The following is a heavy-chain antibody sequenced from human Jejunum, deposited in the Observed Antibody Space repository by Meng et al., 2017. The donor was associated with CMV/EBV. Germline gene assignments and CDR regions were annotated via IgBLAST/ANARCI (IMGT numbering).Heavy chain of an antibody. CDR2: ISSSGST. V-gene: IGHV4-4*07. D-gene: IGHD2-2*01. CDR3: ARDLPGVGVDY. J-gene: IGHJ4*02. CDR1: GGSIRTYS. Sequence: QVRLQESGPGLVKPSETLSLTCSVSGGSIRTYSWTWIRQPAGKGLEWIGRISSSGSTNYNPSLNSRVTMSVDTSKNHFSLRLSSVTAADTAVYYCARDLPGVGVDYWDQGTLVTVSS.